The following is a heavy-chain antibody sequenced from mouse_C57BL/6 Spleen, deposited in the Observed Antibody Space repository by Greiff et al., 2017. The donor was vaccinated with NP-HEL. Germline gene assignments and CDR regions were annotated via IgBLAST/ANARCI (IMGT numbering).Heavy chain of an antibody. J-gene: IGHJ2*01. CDR1: GYAFSSSW. Sequence: VQLQQSGPELVKPGASVKISCKASGYAFSSSWMNWVKQRPGKGLEWIGRIYPGDGDTNYNGKFKGKATLTADKSSSTAYMQLSSLTSEDSAVYFCARGKKDYWGQGTTLTVSS. CDR3: ARGKKDY. V-gene: IGHV1-82*01. CDR2: IYPGDGDT.